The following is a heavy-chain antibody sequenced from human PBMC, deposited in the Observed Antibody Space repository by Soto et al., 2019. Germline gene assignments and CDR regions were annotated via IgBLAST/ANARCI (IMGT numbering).Heavy chain of an antibody. CDR2: ISAYNGNT. CDR3: AREQQLEGGFAP. CDR1: GYTFTSYG. Sequence: GASGKVSGRASGYTFTSYGISWVGQAPGQGLEGMGWISAYNGNTNYAQKLQGRVTMTTDTSTSTAYMELRSLRSDDTAAYYFAREQQLEGGFAPWGQGTLVTVSS. D-gene: IGHD6-13*01. J-gene: IGHJ5*02. V-gene: IGHV1-18*01.